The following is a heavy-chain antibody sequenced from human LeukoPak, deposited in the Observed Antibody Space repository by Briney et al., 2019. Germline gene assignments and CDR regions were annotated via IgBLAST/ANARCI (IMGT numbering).Heavy chain of an antibody. CDR1: GFTFSSFG. D-gene: IGHD3-22*01. CDR3: ASSSNYYDSSGSEDAFDI. J-gene: IGHJ3*02. V-gene: IGHV3-30*19. CDR2: ISYDGSIK. Sequence: GGSLRLSCAASGFTFSSFGMHWVRQAPGKGLEWVAFISYDGSIKYYADSVKGRFTISRDDSKNTLYLQMSGLRTEDTAVYYCASSSNYYDSSGSEDAFDIWGQGTMVTVSS.